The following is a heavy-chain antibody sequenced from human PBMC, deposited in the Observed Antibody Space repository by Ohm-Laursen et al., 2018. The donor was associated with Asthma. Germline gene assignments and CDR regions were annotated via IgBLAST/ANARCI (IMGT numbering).Heavy chain of an antibody. D-gene: IGHD4-17*01. J-gene: IGHJ6*02. CDR3: AKDAISETTEHYYYGMDV. Sequence: SLRLSCAASGFTINTNYMNWVRQASGKGLEWVSVIYSGGSTYYADSVKGRFTISRDNAKNSLYLQMNSLRAEDTALYYCAKDAISETTEHYYYGMDVWGQGTTVTVSS. CDR2: IYSGGST. CDR1: GFTINTNY. V-gene: IGHV3-53*05.